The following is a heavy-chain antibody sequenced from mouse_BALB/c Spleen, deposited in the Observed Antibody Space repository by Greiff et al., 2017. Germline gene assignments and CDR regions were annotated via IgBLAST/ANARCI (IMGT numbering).Heavy chain of an antibody. J-gene: IGHJ1*01. CDR1: GFTFSSFG. V-gene: IGHV5-17*02. Sequence: EVQLVESGGGLVQPGGSRKLSCAASGFTFSSFGMHWVRQAPEKGLEWVAYISSGSSTIYYADTVKGRFTISRDNPKNTLFLQMTSLRSEDTAMYYCARSDYDEGSWYFDVWGAGTTVTVSS. CDR2: ISSGSSTI. D-gene: IGHD2-4*01. CDR3: ARSDYDEGSWYFDV.